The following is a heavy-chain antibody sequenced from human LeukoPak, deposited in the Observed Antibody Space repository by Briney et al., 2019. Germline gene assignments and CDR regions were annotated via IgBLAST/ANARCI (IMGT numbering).Heavy chain of an antibody. D-gene: IGHD3-3*01. V-gene: IGHV1-69*04. CDR3: ARGSGITEWYYYGMDV. CDR1: GGTFSSYA. Sequence: ASVTVSCKASGGTFSSYAISWVRQAPGQGLEWMGRIIPILGIANYAQKFQGRVTITADKSTSTAYMELSSLRSEDTAVYYCARGSGITEWYYYGMDVWGQGTTVTVSS. CDR2: IIPILGIA. J-gene: IGHJ6*02.